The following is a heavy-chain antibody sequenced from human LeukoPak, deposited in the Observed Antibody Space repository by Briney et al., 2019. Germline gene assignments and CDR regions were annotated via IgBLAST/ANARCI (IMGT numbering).Heavy chain of an antibody. CDR3: ARAQSWLGYVFDY. J-gene: IGHJ4*02. V-gene: IGHV4-4*07. D-gene: IGHD5-24*01. CDR2: IYTSGST. Sequence: PSETLSLTCTVSGGSISSYYCHWIRQPAGKGLEWIGRIYTSGSTNYSPSLKSRVTMSVVTSKNQFSLKLSSVTAADTAVYYCARAQSWLGYVFDYWGQGTLITVSS. CDR1: GGSISSYY.